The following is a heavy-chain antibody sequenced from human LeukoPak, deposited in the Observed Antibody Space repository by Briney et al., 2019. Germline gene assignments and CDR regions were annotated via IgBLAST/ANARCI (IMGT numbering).Heavy chain of an antibody. Sequence: GGSLRLSCAASGFPFSSYGMHWVRQAPGKGLDWVAFIRYDGSNKYYADSVKGRFTISRDNSKNTLYLQMNSLRAEDTAVYYCAKDVDIVATRPFDYWGQGTLVTVSS. CDR1: GFPFSSYG. CDR2: IRYDGSNK. D-gene: IGHD5-12*01. J-gene: IGHJ4*02. V-gene: IGHV3-30*02. CDR3: AKDVDIVATRPFDY.